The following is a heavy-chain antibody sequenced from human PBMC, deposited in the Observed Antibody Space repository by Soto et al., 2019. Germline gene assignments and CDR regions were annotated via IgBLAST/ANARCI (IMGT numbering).Heavy chain of an antibody. J-gene: IGHJ6*02. CDR3: TKGRSYYSYYGVDG. Sequence: LRLSCAASGFTFSSYGMQWVRRAPGKGLEWVAVISYDGSNKYYADSVKGRVTISRDNSKNTLYLQMNSLRAEDTALYYCTKGRSYYSYYGVDGWGQGTTVTVSS. CDR2: ISYDGSNK. V-gene: IGHV3-30*18. CDR1: GFTFSSYG.